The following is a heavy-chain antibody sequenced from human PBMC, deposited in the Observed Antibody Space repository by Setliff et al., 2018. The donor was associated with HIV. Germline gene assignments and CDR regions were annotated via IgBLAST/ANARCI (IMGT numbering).Heavy chain of an antibody. CDR2: INTDTGNP. Sequence: ASVKVSCKASGYTFTTYGMNWVRQAPGQGLEWMGWINTDTGNPTYAQGFTGRFVFSLDTSASTAYLQISSLKAEDTAIYYCARALYGDYGGDVNWMDPWGQGTLVTVSS. V-gene: IGHV7-4-1*02. CDR3: ARALYGDYGGDVNWMDP. D-gene: IGHD4-17*01. CDR1: GYTFTTYG. J-gene: IGHJ5*02.